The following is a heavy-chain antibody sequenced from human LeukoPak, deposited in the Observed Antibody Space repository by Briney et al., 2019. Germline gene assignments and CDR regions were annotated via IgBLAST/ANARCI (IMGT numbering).Heavy chain of an antibody. J-gene: IGHJ4*02. CDR3: ARDGVGAPAY. CDR1: GFTFSSSG. Sequence: PGGSLRLSCAASGFTFSSSGMSWVRQAPGKGLEWVANIKEDGSRKYYVDSVRGRFTISRDNAKNSLYLQMNSLRAEDTAVYYCARDGVGAPAYWGQGTLVTVSS. D-gene: IGHD1-26*01. CDR2: IKEDGSRK. V-gene: IGHV3-7*04.